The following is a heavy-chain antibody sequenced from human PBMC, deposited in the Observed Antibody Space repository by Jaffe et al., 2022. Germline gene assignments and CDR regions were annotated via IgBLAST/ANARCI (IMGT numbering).Heavy chain of an antibody. D-gene: IGHD1-26*01. V-gene: IGHV3-74*01. Sequence: EVQLVESGGGSVQPGGSLRISCAASGFSFGDSWMHCVRQVPGKGLVWVSRISPDGTDTTYADSVKGRFTLSRDNAKNTLYLQMNSLRAEDTAVYYCAADIVPGPGIDYWGQGALVTVSS. J-gene: IGHJ4*02. CDR3: AADIVPGPGIDY. CDR2: ISPDGTDT. CDR1: GFSFGDSW.